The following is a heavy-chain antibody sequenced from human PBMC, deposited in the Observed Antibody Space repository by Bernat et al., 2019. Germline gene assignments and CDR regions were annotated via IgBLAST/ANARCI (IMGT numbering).Heavy chain of an antibody. Sequence: QVQLQQWGAGLLKPSETLSLTCAVYGGSFSGYSCTWIRQPPGKGLEWFGEISHSGRTNYTPSLKSRVTISIDTSKNQFSLSLSSVNAADTALYYCARGNMAASIFYWGQGTLVTVSS. CDR1: GGSFSGYS. V-gene: IGHV4-34*01. J-gene: IGHJ4*02. D-gene: IGHD6-13*01. CDR2: ISHSGRT. CDR3: ARGNMAASIFY.